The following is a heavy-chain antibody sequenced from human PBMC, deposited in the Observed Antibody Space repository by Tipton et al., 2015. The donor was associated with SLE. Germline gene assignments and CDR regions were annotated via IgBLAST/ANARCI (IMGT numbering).Heavy chain of an antibody. CDR3: AKQISPHYGMDV. CDR2: ISSSSSYI. CDR1: GFTFSSYG. D-gene: IGHD1/OR15-1a*01. J-gene: IGHJ6*02. Sequence: SLRLSCAASGFTFSSYGMNWVRQAPGKGLEWVSSISSSSSYIYYADSVKGRFTISRDNAKNSLYLQMNSLRTEDTAVYYCAKQISPHYGMDVWGQGTTVTVSS. V-gene: IGHV3-21*01.